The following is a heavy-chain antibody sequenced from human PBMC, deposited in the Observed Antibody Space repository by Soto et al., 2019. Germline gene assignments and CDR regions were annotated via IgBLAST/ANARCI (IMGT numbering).Heavy chain of an antibody. CDR2: IGTSGTPT. CDR3: TRILWSSRRDALDI. CDR1: GFTFRNYA. D-gene: IGHD2-21*01. V-gene: IGHV3-23*01. Sequence: GGSLRLSCIASGFTFRNYAMAWVRQAPGEDLEWVSAIGTSGTPTLYADSVKSRFTVSRDDSRNTVSLQMNSLGVEDTATYYCTRILWSSRRDALDIWGQGTTVTVSS. J-gene: IGHJ6*02.